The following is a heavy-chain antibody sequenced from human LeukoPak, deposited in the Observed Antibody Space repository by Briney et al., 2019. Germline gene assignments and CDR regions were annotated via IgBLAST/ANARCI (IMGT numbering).Heavy chain of an antibody. Sequence: PSETLSLTRTASSGSFRTYYWSWIRQPPGKGLEWIGYIFYNEGTSYNPSLKSRVTISVDTSNNQLSPKLSSGTAADTAVYYCARDTGGWYYFDYWGQGTLVTVSS. CDR1: SGSFRTYY. D-gene: IGHD6-19*01. J-gene: IGHJ4*02. CDR2: IFYNEGT. CDR3: ARDTGGWYYFDY. V-gene: IGHV4-59*01.